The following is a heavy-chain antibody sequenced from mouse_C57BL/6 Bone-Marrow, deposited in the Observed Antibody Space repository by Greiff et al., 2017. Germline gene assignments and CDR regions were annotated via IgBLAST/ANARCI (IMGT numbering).Heavy chain of an antibody. CDR2: IYPGSGST. D-gene: IGHD1-1*01. V-gene: IGHV1-55*01. J-gene: IGHJ1*03. CDR1: GYTFTSYW. CDR3: ARSPYYYGSSWYFDG. Sequence: QVQLQQPGAELVKPGASVKMSCKASGYTFTSYWITWVKQRPGQGLEWIGDIYPGSGSTNYNEKFTSKATLTVDTSSSTAYMRHSSLTSEDSAVYYGARSPYYYGSSWYFDGWGTGTTGTGSS.